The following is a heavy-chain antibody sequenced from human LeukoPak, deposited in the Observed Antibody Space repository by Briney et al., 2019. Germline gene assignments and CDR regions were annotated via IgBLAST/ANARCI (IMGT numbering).Heavy chain of an antibody. CDR3: ASSSSGLVDY. CDR1: GFTFSDAL. CDR2: IYYSGST. V-gene: IGHV4-38-2*01. J-gene: IGHJ4*02. D-gene: IGHD3/OR15-3a*01. Sequence: GSLRLSCAASGFTFSDALMSWVRQAPGKGLEWIGSIYYSGSTYYNPSLKSRVTISVDTSKNQFSLKLSSVTAADTAVYYCASSSSGLVDYWGQGTLVTVSS.